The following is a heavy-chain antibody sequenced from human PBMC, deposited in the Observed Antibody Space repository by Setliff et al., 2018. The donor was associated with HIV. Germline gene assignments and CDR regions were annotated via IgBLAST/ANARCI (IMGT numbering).Heavy chain of an antibody. V-gene: IGHV4-34*01. D-gene: IGHD3-10*01. J-gene: IGHJ4*02. CDR2: INHSESP. Sequence: SETLSLTCAVYGESFSGHYWSWIRQPPGKGLEWIGEINHSESPNYNPSLKSRVTISVDTSKKQFSLKLSSVSAADTAVYYCARGGGITWRSYSFDYWGQGTLVTVSS. CDR1: GESFSGHY. CDR3: ARGGGITWRSYSFDY.